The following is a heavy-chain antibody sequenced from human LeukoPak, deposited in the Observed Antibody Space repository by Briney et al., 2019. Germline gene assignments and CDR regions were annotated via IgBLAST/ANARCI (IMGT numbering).Heavy chain of an antibody. CDR1: GYTFTGYY. CDR3: ARVLVGNGRHYDFWSGYRKRSYYFDY. CDR2: MNPNSGNT. J-gene: IGHJ4*02. Sequence: ASVKVSCKASGYTFTGYYMHWVRQAPGQGLEWMGWMNPNSGNTGYAQKFQGRVTMTRNTSISTAYMELSSLRSEDTAVYYCARVLVGNGRHYDFWSGYRKRSYYFDYWGQGTLVTVSS. V-gene: IGHV1-8*02. D-gene: IGHD3-3*01.